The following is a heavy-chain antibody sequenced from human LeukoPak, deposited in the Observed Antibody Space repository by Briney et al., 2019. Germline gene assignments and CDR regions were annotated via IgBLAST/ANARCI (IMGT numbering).Heavy chain of an antibody. J-gene: IGHJ4*02. D-gene: IGHD4-23*01. CDR2: IYSGGST. CDR3: ASIYGGNSGDY. CDR1: GFTVSSNY. Sequence: PGGSLRLSCAASGFTVSSNYMSWVRQAPGKGLEWVSVIYSGGSTYYADSVKGRFTISRDNFKNTLYLQMNSLRAEDTAVYYCASIYGGNSGDYWGQGTLVTVSS. V-gene: IGHV3-66*01.